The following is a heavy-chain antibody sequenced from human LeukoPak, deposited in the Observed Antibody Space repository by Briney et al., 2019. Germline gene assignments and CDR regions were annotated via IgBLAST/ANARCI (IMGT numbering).Heavy chain of an antibody. V-gene: IGHV1-69*05. CDR1: RYTFTSYD. CDR2: IIPIFGTA. Sequence: ASVKVSCKASRYTFTSYDISWVRQAPGQGLEWMGGIIPIFGTANYAQKFQGRVTITTDESTSTAYMELSSLRSEYPAVYVYSCDRSSSWYGGLFYYWSQGTLVTVSS. D-gene: IGHD6-13*01. J-gene: IGHJ4*02. CDR3: SCDRSSSWYGGLFYY.